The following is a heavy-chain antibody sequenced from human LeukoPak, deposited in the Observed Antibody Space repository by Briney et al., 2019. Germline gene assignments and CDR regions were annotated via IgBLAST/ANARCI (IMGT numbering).Heavy chain of an antibody. V-gene: IGHV1-18*04. D-gene: IGHD3-10*01. J-gene: IGHJ4*02. Sequence: ASVKVSCKASGYTFTSYGISRVRQAPGQGLEWMGWISAYNGNTNYAQKLQGRVTMTTDTSTSTAYMELRSLRSDDTAVYYCAREREGFGEFPFDYWGQGTLVTVSS. CDR3: AREREGFGEFPFDY. CDR2: ISAYNGNT. CDR1: GYTFTSYG.